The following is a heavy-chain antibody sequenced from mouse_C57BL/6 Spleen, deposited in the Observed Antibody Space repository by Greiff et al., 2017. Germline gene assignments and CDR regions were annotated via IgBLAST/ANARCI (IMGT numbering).Heavy chain of an antibody. CDR2: IDPSDSYT. D-gene: IGHD1-1*01. CDR1: GYTFTSYW. V-gene: IGHV1-59*01. J-gene: IGHJ2*01. Sequence: VQLQQPGAELVRPGTSVKLSCKASGYTFTSYWMHWVKQRPGQGLEWIGVIDPSDSYTNYNQKFKGKATLTVDTSSSTAYMQLSSLTSEDSAVYYCSRYYYVSSYNYFDYWGQGTTLTVSS. CDR3: SRYYYVSSYNYFDY.